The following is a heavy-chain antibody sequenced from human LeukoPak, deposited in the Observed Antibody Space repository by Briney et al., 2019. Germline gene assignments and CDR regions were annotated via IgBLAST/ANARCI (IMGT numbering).Heavy chain of an antibody. CDR1: GFTFSSYG. CDR2: TSGSGDDT. CDR3: AKKRSSGGATQFDY. D-gene: IGHD2-15*01. Sequence: GGSLRLSCVASGFTFSSYGMSWVRQAPGKGPEWVSSTSGSGDDTYYADSVKGRFTLSRDNSENTLYLQMNSLRADDTAVYYCAKKRSSGGATQFDYWGQGTLVTVSS. V-gene: IGHV3-23*01. J-gene: IGHJ4*02.